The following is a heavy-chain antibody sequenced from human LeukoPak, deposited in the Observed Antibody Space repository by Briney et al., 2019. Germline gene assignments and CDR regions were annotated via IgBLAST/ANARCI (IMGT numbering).Heavy chain of an antibody. CDR3: ARVHDYGGNTLDY. Sequence: GGSLRLSCAASGFTFSNYAMHWVRQAPGKGLEWVAVISYDGSNKYYADSVKGRFTISRDNSKNTLYLQMNSLRAEDTAVYYCARVHDYGGNTLDYWGQGTLVTVSS. CDR2: ISYDGSNK. CDR1: GFTFSNYA. V-gene: IGHV3-30-3*01. J-gene: IGHJ4*02. D-gene: IGHD4-23*01.